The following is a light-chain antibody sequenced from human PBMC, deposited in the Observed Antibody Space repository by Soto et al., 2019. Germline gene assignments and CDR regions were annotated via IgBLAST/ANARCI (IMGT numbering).Light chain of an antibody. J-gene: IGKJ3*01. CDR3: QQYGSPQLT. V-gene: IGKV3-20*01. CDR1: QTIYSNY. Sequence: EIVLTQSPGTLSLSPGERATISCRASQTIYSNYLAWYQQKPGQAPRLLIYGASVRATGIPDRFSGSGSGTDLTLTISRLETEDFALYYCQQYGSPQLTFGPGTKVD. CDR2: GAS.